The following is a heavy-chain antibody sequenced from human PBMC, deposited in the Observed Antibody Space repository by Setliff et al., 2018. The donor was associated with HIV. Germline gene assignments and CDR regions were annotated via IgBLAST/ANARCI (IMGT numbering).Heavy chain of an antibody. CDR2: IFNRGRT. V-gene: IGHV4-59*08. D-gene: IGHD3-22*01. Sequence: PSETLSLTCTVSGGSISTYYWSWIRQSPGKGLEWIGYIFNRGRTNYNASLKSRVTISVDTSKTQFSLKLTSVTAADTAVYYCAGHFPYYYDSGGFYSGWFDPWGQGTLVTVPQ. CDR1: GGSISTYY. J-gene: IGHJ5*02. CDR3: AGHFPYYYDSGGFYSGWFDP.